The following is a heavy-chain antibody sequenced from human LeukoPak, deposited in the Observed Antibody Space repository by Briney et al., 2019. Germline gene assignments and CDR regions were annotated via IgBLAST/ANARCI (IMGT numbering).Heavy chain of an antibody. CDR2: IYHSGTP. CDR3: ARGGDTSSWYAWFDP. CDR1: GDSTSYYY. V-gene: IGHV4-59*01. Sequence: SETLSLTCNVAGDSTSYYYWSWIWQRPGKGLDWFGYIYHSGTPKYNPSLKSGVTISIDTSNHQFSLKLSSVTAENTALYYCARGGDTSSWYAWFDPWGQGTLVTVSS. J-gene: IGHJ5*02. D-gene: IGHD6-13*01.